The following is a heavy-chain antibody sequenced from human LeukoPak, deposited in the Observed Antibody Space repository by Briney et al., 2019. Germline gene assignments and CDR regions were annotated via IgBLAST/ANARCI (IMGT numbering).Heavy chain of an antibody. CDR2: ISGSGDNT. V-gene: IGHV3-23*01. J-gene: IGHJ4*02. D-gene: IGHD3-22*01. CDR3: AKGSYYDSSGSFYFDY. Sequence: GGSLRLSCAASGFPFSSYAMSWVRQAPGKGLEWVSGISGSGDNTYYADSVKGRFTISRDNSKNTLYVQVNSLGTEDTAAYYCAKGSYYDSSGSFYFDYWGQGTLVTVFS. CDR1: GFPFSSYA.